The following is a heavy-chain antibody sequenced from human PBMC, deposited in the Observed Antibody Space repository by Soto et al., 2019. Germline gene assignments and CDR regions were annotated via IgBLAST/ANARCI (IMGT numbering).Heavy chain of an antibody. D-gene: IGHD6-13*01. J-gene: IGHJ6*02. CDR3: ARVPAAGDIFNYYYYGMDV. CDR1: GFTFSSYW. V-gene: IGHV3-74*01. Sequence: GGSLRLSCAASGFTFSSYWMHWVRQAPGKGLVWVSRINSDGSSTSYADSVKGRFTISRDNAKNTLYLQMNSLRAEDTAVYYYARVPAAGDIFNYYYYGMDVWGQGTTVTVSS. CDR2: INSDGSST.